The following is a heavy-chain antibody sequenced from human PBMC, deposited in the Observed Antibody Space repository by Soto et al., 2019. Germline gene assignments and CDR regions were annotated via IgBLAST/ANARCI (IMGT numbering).Heavy chain of an antibody. CDR2: ISGSGGST. J-gene: IGHJ2*01. CDR1: GFTFSSYA. CDR3: PKRTVGWYFDL. D-gene: IGHD4-17*01. V-gene: IGHV3-23*01. Sequence: EVQLLESGGGLVQPGGSLRLSCAASGFTFSSYAMNWVRQAPGKGLEWVSVISGSGGSTYYADAVKGRFTISRDNSKNTLYLQMNSLRAEHTAVYYWPKRTVGWYFDLWGRGTLVNVSS.